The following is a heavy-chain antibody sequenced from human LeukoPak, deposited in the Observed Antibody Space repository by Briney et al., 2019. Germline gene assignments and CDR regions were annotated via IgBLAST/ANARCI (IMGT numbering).Heavy chain of an antibody. CDR2: INHSGST. Sequence: PSETLSLTCAVYGGSFSGYYWSWIRQPPGKGLEWIGEINHSGSTNYNPSLKSRVTISVDTSKNQFSLKLSSVTAADTAVYYCAKVAGATSNPWGQGTLVTVSS. D-gene: IGHD1-26*01. J-gene: IGHJ5*02. CDR1: GGSFSGYY. V-gene: IGHV4-34*01. CDR3: AKVAGATSNP.